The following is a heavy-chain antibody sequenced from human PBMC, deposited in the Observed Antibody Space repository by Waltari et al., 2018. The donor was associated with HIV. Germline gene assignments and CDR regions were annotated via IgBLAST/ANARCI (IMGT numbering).Heavy chain of an antibody. CDR3: ARGESVSVSKIPPGYRFDF. J-gene: IGHJ4*02. V-gene: IGHV1-2*06. Sequence: VQLVQSGADFKKPGASVDFSCRASGYSFTAYYVHWVRQAPGQGLPLIARINPLRGSTQMTLTFQGRITMTSDTSSGAVFMELRGLKFNDTALYDSARGESVSVSKIPPGYRFDFWGQGTLITVSS. D-gene: IGHD2-2*03. CDR2: INPLRGST. CDR1: GYSFTAYY.